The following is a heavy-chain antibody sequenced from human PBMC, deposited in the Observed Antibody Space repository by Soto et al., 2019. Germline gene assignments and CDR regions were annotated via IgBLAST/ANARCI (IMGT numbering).Heavy chain of an antibody. V-gene: IGHV1-69*13. CDR3: ARESFLTIFGVVIRWFDP. D-gene: IGHD3-3*01. Sequence: GASVKVSCKASGGTFSSYAISWVLQAPGQGLEWMGGIIPIFGTANYAQKFQGRVTITADESTSTAYMELSSLRSEDTAAYYCARESFLTIFGVVIRWFDPWGQGTLVTVSS. CDR2: IIPIFGTA. CDR1: GGTFSSYA. J-gene: IGHJ5*02.